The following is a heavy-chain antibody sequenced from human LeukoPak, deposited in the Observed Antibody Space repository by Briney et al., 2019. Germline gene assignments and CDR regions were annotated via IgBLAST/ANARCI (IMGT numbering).Heavy chain of an antibody. D-gene: IGHD6-19*01. CDR3: ASSRSVAGTKFDY. CDR1: GYTFTSYY. CDR2: INPSGCSK. V-gene: IGHV1-46*01. J-gene: IGHJ4*02. Sequence: GASVTVSCKASGYTFTSYYMHWVRQPPGQGLEWMGVINPSGCSKSYAQKFQGRVTITRDTSTSTVYMELSSLRSEDTTVYYCASSRSVAGTKFDYWGQGTLVTVSS.